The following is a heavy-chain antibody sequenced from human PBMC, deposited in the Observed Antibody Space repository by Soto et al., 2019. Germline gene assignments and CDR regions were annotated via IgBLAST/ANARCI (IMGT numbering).Heavy chain of an antibody. D-gene: IGHD3-22*01. CDR3: ARGYYYDSSGYYGPNWFDP. Sequence: PSETLSLTCAFSGGSIRISNWWSWFRQPPVKGLEWIGEIYHSGSTNYNPSLKSRVTISVDKSKNQFSLKLSSVTAADTAVYYCARGYYYDSSGYYGPNWFDPWGQGTLVTVSS. CDR1: GGSIRISNW. J-gene: IGHJ5*02. CDR2: IYHSGST. V-gene: IGHV4-4*02.